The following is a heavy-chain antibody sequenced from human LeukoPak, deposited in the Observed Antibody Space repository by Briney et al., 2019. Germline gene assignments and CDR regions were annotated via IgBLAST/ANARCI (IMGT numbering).Heavy chain of an antibody. Sequence: SHTLSLTCTVSGGSISRGDYYWSWIRQPPGKGLEWIEYIYYSGSTYYNPSLKSRVTISVDTSKNQFSLRLSSVTAADTAVYYCASYYGSGSSFDLWGQGTLVTVPS. CDR1: GGSISRGDYY. J-gene: IGHJ5*02. CDR2: IYYSGST. V-gene: IGHV4-30-4*01. D-gene: IGHD3-10*01. CDR3: ASYYGSGSSFDL.